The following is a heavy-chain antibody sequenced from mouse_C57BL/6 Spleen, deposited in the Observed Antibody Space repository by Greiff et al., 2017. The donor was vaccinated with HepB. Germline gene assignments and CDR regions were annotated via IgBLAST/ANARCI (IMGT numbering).Heavy chain of an antibody. CDR1: GYSITSGYY. D-gene: IGHD1-1*02. Sequence: EVQLVESGPGLVKPSQSLSLTCSVTGYSITSGYYWNWIRQFPGNKLEWMGYISYDGSNNYNPSLKNRISITRDTSKNQFFLKLNSVTTEDTATYYCASHYGTWFAYWGQGTLVTVSA. CDR2: ISYDGSN. J-gene: IGHJ3*01. V-gene: IGHV3-6*01. CDR3: ASHYGTWFAY.